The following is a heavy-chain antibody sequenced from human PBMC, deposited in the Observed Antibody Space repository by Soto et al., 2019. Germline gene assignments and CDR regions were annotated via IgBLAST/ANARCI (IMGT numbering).Heavy chain of an antibody. CDR3: AREYVGATTSNYFDY. V-gene: IGHV1-2*04. J-gene: IGHJ4*02. CDR2: INPNSGGT. CDR1: VYTFTGYY. D-gene: IGHD1-26*01. Sequence: GASVKVSCTASVYTFTGYYMHWVRQAPGQGLEWMGWINPNSGGTNYAQKFQGWVTMTRDTSISTAYMELSRLRSDDTAVYYCAREYVGATTSNYFDYWGQGTLVTVSS.